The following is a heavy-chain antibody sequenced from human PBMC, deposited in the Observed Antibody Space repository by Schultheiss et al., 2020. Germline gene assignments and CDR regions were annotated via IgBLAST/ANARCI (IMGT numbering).Heavy chain of an antibody. D-gene: IGHD3-16*01. CDR3: AREGGEFPPPDAFDI. CDR1: GFTFNSYG. CDR2: IWYDGSHK. V-gene: IGHV3-33*01. J-gene: IGHJ3*02. Sequence: GGSLRLSCAASGFTFNSYGMHWVRQAPGKGLEWVAVIWYDGSHKYYADSVKGRFTVSRDNSKNTLYLQMNSLRAEDTAVYYCAREGGEFPPPDAFDIWGQGTMVTVSS.